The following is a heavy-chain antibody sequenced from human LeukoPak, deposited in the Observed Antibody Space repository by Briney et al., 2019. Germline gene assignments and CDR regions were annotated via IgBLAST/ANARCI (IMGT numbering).Heavy chain of an antibody. D-gene: IGHD3-10*01. V-gene: IGHV3-33*01. J-gene: IGHJ5*02. CDR2: IWYDGSNK. CDR3: ARAPMIRGAITHFDP. Sequence: GGSLSLSCAVSAFTFITNGMHWARQAPGKGLEWVAVIWYDGSNKYYADSVKGRFTISRDNAENSLSLHVNILRDEDTAVYYCARAPMIRGAITHFDPWGQGTLVTVSS. CDR1: AFTFITNG.